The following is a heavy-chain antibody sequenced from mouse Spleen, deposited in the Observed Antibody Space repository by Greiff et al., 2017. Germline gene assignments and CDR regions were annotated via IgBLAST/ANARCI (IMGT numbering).Heavy chain of an antibody. V-gene: IGHV1-53*01. Sequence: VPLAQSGAEFVKPGASVNLSCGASGYTFTSYWMHWVEQRPGQGLEWIGNINPSNGGTNYNEKFKSKATLTVDKSSSTAYMQLSSLTSEDSAVYYCARAPLYSNEMDYWGQGTSVTVSS. D-gene: IGHD2-5*01. CDR2: INPSNGGT. CDR1: GYTFTSYW. CDR3: ARAPLYSNEMDY. J-gene: IGHJ4*01.